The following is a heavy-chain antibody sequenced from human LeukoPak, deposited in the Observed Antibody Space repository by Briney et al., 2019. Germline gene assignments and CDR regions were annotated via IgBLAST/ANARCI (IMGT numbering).Heavy chain of an antibody. Sequence: GGSLRLSCAASGFTFSSYWMSWVRQAPGKGLEWVANIKQDGSEKYYVDSVKGRFTISRDNAKNSLYLQMNSLRAEDTAVYYCARSIRLGYCSGGSCNGFDIWGQGTMVTVSS. D-gene: IGHD2-15*01. V-gene: IGHV3-7*01. CDR2: IKQDGSEK. J-gene: IGHJ3*02. CDR1: GFTFSSYW. CDR3: ARSIRLGYCSGGSCNGFDI.